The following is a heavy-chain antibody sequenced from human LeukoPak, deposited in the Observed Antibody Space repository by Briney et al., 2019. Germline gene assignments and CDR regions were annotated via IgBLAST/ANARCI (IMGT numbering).Heavy chain of an antibody. D-gene: IGHD3-9*01. CDR1: GYPLTELS. Sequence: ALVKVCCYLSGYPLTELSMNWVPRAPGKGLEWLGGFHPEDVETIYAQKFQGRVTMTGVTCTDTAYMELSSLRSEDTDVYYCATSFSLTGYYKSAFDSWGRGTMVTVYS. V-gene: IGHV1-24*01. CDR3: ATSFSLTGYYKSAFDS. CDR2: FHPEDVET. J-gene: IGHJ3*02.